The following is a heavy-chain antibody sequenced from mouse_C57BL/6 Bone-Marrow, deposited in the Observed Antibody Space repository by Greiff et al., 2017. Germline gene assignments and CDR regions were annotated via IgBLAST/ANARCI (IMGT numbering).Heavy chain of an antibody. D-gene: IGHD1-1*01. CDR2: IDPENGDT. Sequence: VQLQQSGAELVRPGASVKLSCTASGFNIKDDYMHWVKQRPEQGLEWIGWIDPENGDTEYASKFQGKATITADTSSNTAYLQLSSLTSEDTAVYYCTTDYCGSSPWYFDVWGTGTTVTVSS. V-gene: IGHV14-4*01. J-gene: IGHJ1*03. CDR3: TTDYCGSSPWYFDV. CDR1: GFNIKDDY.